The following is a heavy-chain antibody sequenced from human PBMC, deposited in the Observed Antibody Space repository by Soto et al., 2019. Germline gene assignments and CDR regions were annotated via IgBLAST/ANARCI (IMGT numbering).Heavy chain of an antibody. CDR3: ARDMGFPRLQYYFDY. J-gene: IGHJ4*02. V-gene: IGHV3-30-3*01. Sequence: QVQLVESGGGVVQPGRSLRLSCAASGFTFSSYAMHWVRQAPGKGLEWVAVISYDGSNKYYADSVKGRFTISRDNSKNTLYLQMTSLRAEDTAVYYCARDMGFPRLQYYFDYWGQGTLVTVSS. CDR2: ISYDGSNK. CDR1: GFTFSSYA. D-gene: IGHD3-10*01.